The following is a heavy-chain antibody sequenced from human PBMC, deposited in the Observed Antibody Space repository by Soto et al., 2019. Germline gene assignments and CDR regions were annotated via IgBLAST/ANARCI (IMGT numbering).Heavy chain of an antibody. CDR1: GFTFSSYA. CDR3: VKVGSSIWSYFDF. V-gene: IGHV3-64D*08. D-gene: IGHD3-3*02. CDR2: ISDNGGST. Sequence: GGSLRLSCSAFGFTFSSYAMNWVRQAPEKGLECVSVISDNGGSTYYADSVKGRFTISRDNSKNTLYLQMNSLRVEDTAVYYCVKVGSSIWSYFDFWGQGTVVTVSS. J-gene: IGHJ4*02.